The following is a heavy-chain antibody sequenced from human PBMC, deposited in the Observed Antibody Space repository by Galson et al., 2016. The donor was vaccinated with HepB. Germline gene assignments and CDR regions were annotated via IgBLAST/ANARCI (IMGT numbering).Heavy chain of an antibody. Sequence: SLRLSCAASGFTFSSYGMHWVRQAPGKGLAWVAIIWYHGGNKDYAASVKGRFPISRDNSKEPLYQRMNSLRVEEPAVYYCVRDPHWYYYESSESPLSFDIWGQGTVVTVFS. J-gene: IGHJ3*02. CDR2: IWYHGGNK. V-gene: IGHV3-33*01. D-gene: IGHD3-22*01. CDR1: GFTFSSYG. CDR3: VRDPHWYYYESSESPLSFDI.